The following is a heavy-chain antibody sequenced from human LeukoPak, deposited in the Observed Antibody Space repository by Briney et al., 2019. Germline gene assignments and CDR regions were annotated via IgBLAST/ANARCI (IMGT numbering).Heavy chain of an antibody. D-gene: IGHD2-15*01. Sequence: ASVKVSCKASGYTFTNYALHWVRQAPGQRLEWMGWINPNSGGTNYAQKFQGRVTMTRDTSISTAYMELSRLRSDDTAVYYCARGPKLLPPSNWFDPWGQGTLVTVSS. V-gene: IGHV1-2*02. CDR3: ARGPKLLPPSNWFDP. CDR1: GYTFTNYA. CDR2: INPNSGGT. J-gene: IGHJ5*02.